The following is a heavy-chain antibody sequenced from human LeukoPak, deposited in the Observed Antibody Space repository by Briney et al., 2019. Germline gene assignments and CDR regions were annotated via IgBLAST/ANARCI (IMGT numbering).Heavy chain of an antibody. V-gene: IGHV3-9*01. CDR3: AKDRGYGSGSYLDY. J-gene: IGHJ4*02. CDR2: ISWNSGSI. Sequence: GRSLRLSCAASGFTFDDYAMHWVRQAPGKGLEWVSGISWNSGSIRYADSVRGRFTISRDNAKNSLYLQKNSLRAEDTALYYCAKDRGYGSGSYLDYWGQGTLVTVSS. D-gene: IGHD3-10*01. CDR1: GFTFDDYA.